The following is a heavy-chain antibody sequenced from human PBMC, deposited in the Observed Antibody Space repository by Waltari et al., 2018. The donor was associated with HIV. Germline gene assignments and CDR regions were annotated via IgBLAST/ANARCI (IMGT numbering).Heavy chain of an antibody. V-gene: IGHV3-74*01. CDR2: LNSDGSSR. Sequence: VQLVESGGGSIKTGGSLRLSCTASGFSVSHHWMDWVRQGPGKGLVWVARLNSDGSSRNYADAVKGRFVISRDNARNTVYLQLNSLRVEDTAMYFCARASHYIEFSTFDGDYYFDVWGRGTRVAVSS. CDR3: ARASHYIEFSTFDGDYYFDV. J-gene: IGHJ4*02. CDR1: GFSVSHHW. D-gene: IGHD2-15*01.